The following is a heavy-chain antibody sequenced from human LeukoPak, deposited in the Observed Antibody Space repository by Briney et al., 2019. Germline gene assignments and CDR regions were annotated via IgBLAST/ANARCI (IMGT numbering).Heavy chain of an antibody. CDR3: ARDPDRSGWSFFEH. CDR1: GFTVSTYW. J-gene: IGHJ1*01. D-gene: IGHD6-19*01. CDR2: INSDGRSA. Sequence: GGSLRLPCAASGFTVSTYWMHWVRQVVGKGLVWVSRINSDGRSAAYADSVKGRFTISRDNAKNTLYLQMNSLRDEDTAVYFCARDPDRSGWSFFEHWGQGTLVTVSS. V-gene: IGHV3-74*01.